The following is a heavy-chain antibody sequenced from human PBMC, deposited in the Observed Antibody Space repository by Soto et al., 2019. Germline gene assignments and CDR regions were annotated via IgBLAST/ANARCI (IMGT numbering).Heavy chain of an antibody. J-gene: IGHJ4*02. CDR1: GFTVSSNY. Sequence: PGGSLRLSCAASGFTVSSNYMSWVRQAPGKGLEWVSVIYSGGSTYYADSVKGRFTISRDNSKNTLYLQMNRLRAEDTAVYYCARQVGVGIAAAGPVDYWGQGALVTVSS. CDR3: ARQVGVGIAAAGPVDY. V-gene: IGHV3-53*01. D-gene: IGHD6-13*01. CDR2: IYSGGST.